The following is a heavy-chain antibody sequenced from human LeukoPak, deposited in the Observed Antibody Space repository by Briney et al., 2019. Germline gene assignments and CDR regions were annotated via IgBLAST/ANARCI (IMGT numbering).Heavy chain of an antibody. Sequence: PSETLSLTCTVSGGSISSYYWSWIRQPAGKGLEWIGRIYTSGSTNYNPSLKSRVTMSVDTSKNQFSLKLSSVTAADTAVYYCAREGATSPFNWFDPWGQGTLVTVSS. CDR2: IYTSGST. CDR3: AREGATSPFNWFDP. V-gene: IGHV4-4*07. J-gene: IGHJ5*02. D-gene: IGHD1-26*01. CDR1: GGSISSYY.